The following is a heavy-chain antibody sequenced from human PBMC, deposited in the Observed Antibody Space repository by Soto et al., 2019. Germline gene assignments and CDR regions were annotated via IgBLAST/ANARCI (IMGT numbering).Heavy chain of an antibody. CDR1: GVSIRNYF. J-gene: IGHJ4*02. CDR3: AGSKTQGVILDY. D-gene: IGHD3-10*01. Sequence: PSETLSLTCTVSGVSIRNYFWSWIRQPPGKGLEWIGYIYYSVGSTYSPSLASRVTTSVDTSKSQVSLRVSSVTAADTAVYYCAGSKTQGVILDYWGQGTLVTVSS. V-gene: IGHV4-59*01. CDR2: IYYSVGS.